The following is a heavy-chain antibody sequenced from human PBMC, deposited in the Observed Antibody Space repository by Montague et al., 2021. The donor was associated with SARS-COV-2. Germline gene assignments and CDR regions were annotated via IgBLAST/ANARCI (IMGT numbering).Heavy chain of an antibody. CDR3: ARQPRNYYDSGSYWALGDY. CDR2: TYYRSKWYY. CDR1: GDSVSSNTAA. D-gene: IGHD3-10*01. Sequence: CAISGDSVSSNTAAWNWIRQSPSGGLEWLGRTYYRSKWYYDYAXXXKXXXTIXPDTSKKQFSLKLSSVTAADTAVYYCARQPRNYYDSGSYWALGDYWGQGTLVTVSS. V-gene: IGHV6-1*01. J-gene: IGHJ4*02.